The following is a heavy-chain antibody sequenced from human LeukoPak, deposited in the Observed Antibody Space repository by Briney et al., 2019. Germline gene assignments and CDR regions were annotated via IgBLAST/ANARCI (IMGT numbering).Heavy chain of an antibody. Sequence: HPGGSLRLSCAASGFTFSSYWMHWVRRAPGKGLVWVSRINSDGSSTSYADSVKGRFTISRDNAKNTLYLQMNSLRAEDTAVYYCARGLVITDIDYWGQGTLVTVSS. D-gene: IGHD3-9*01. CDR2: INSDGSST. CDR3: ARGLVITDIDY. CDR1: GFTFSSYW. J-gene: IGHJ4*02. V-gene: IGHV3-74*01.